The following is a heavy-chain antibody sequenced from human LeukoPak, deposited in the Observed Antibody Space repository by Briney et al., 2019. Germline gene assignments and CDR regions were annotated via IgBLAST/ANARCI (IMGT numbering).Heavy chain of an antibody. J-gene: IGHJ5*02. CDR3: ARVLSSGYWVDP. Sequence: PSDTLSLTCTVSVGSTTSSSYHWAWIRQPPAEGLEWIGSMFHGGSTYDNPSLKSRVTISGDASKNQFSLKLTSVIATDTAVYYCARVLSSGYWVDPWGQGTLVTVSS. V-gene: IGHV4-39*01. CDR2: MFHGGST. CDR1: VGSTTSSSYH. D-gene: IGHD3-22*01.